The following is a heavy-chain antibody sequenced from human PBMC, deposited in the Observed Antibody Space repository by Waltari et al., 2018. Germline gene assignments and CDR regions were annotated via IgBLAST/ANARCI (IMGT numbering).Heavy chain of an antibody. CDR1: GYSISSGSY. V-gene: IGHV4-38-2*01. CDR3: ARTSSGWYRGWFDP. J-gene: IGHJ5*02. CDR2: IYHSGST. D-gene: IGHD6-19*01. Sequence: QVQLQESGPGLVKPSETLSLTCAVSGYSISSGSYWGWIRQPPGKGLEWIGGIYHSGSTYYNPSLKSRVTISVDTSKNQFSLKLSSVTAADTAVYYCARTSSGWYRGWFDPWGQGTLVTVSS.